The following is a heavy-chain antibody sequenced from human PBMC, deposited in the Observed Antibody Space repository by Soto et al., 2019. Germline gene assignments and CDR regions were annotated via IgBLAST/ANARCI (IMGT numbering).Heavy chain of an antibody. CDR1: GFTVSSNY. CDR3: AREDVHRGGSALDI. D-gene: IGHD2-15*01. CDR2: IYSGGST. J-gene: IGHJ3*02. Sequence: PGGSLRLSCAASGFTVSSNYMSWVRQAPGKGLEWVSVIYSGGSTYYADSVKGRFTISRDNSKNTLYLQMNSLRAEDTAVYYCAREDVHRGGSALDIRGQGTMVTGS. V-gene: IGHV3-66*01.